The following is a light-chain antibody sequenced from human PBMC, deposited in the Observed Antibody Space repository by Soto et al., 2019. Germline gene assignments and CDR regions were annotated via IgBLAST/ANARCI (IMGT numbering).Light chain of an antibody. V-gene: IGKV1-12*01. CDR2: TGF. Sequence: DIQMTQSPSSVSASVGDRVSITSRASQGISNWLAWYQQKPGRAPKLLIYTGFSLQSGVPSRFSCTGSGTDFTLTISSLQPEDVATYYCHQANSFPLTFGGGTKVEIK. CDR3: HQANSFPLT. J-gene: IGKJ4*01. CDR1: QGISNW.